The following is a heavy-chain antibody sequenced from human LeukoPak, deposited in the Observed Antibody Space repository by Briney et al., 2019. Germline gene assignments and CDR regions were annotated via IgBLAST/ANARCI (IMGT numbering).Heavy chain of an antibody. D-gene: IGHD3-3*01. Sequence: GASAKVSCKASGYTFTSYYMHWVRQAPGQGLEWMGIINPSGGSTSYAQKFQGRVTMTRDTSTSTVYMELSSLRSEDTAVYYCARSGYLNWFDPWGQGTLVTVSS. CDR1: GYTFTSYY. J-gene: IGHJ5*02. CDR2: INPSGGST. CDR3: ARSGYLNWFDP. V-gene: IGHV1-46*01.